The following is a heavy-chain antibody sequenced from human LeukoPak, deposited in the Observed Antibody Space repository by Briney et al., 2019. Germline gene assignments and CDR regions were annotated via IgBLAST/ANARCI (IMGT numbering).Heavy chain of an antibody. D-gene: IGHD2-2*01. J-gene: IGHJ4*02. CDR3: TTGGPDIVVVPAAHAFDY. CDR2: IKSKTDGGTT. V-gene: IGHV3-15*01. CDR1: GFTFCNVW. Sequence: PGGSLRLSCAASGFTFCNVWMSSVRQAPGKGLEWVGRIKSKTDGGTTDYAAPVKGRFTISRDDSKNTLYLQMNSLKTEDTAVYYCTTGGPDIVVVPAAHAFDYWGQGTLVTVSS.